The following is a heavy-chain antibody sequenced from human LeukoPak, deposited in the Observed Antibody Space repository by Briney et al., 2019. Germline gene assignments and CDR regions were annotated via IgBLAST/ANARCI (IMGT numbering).Heavy chain of an antibody. J-gene: IGHJ4*02. V-gene: IGHV6-1*01. CDR3: ARDSILTGYTYYFDY. D-gene: IGHD3-9*01. CDR1: GDSVSSNSAA. Sequence: SQTLSLTCAISGDSVSSNSAAWNWIRQSPSRGLEWLGRTYYRSKWYNDYAVSVKSRITINPDTSKNQFSLKLSSVTAADTAVYYCARDSILTGYTYYFDYWGQGTLVTVSS. CDR2: TYYRSKWYN.